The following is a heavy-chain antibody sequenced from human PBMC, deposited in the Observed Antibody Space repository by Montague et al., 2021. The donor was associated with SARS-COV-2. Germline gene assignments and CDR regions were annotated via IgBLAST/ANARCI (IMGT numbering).Heavy chain of an antibody. CDR3: VRYSGWFYFDF. V-gene: IGHV6-1*01. D-gene: IGHD6-19*01. CDR2: TYYRSKWYS. Sequence: CAISGDSVANHSVAWDWNRQSPSTGLEWLGRTYYRSKWYSDYAPSVRGRLTVNPDASKNEFSLELNYVTPEDTAVYYCVRYSGWFYFDFWGQGTLVTVSS. CDR1: GDSVANHSVA. J-gene: IGHJ4*02.